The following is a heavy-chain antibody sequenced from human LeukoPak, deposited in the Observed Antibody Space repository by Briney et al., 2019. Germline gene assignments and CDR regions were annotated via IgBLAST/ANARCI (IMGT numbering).Heavy chain of an antibody. CDR2: INPNSGDT. D-gene: IGHD3-10*01. J-gene: IGHJ4*02. Sequence: ASVKVSCKASGYTFIGSYTHWVRQAPGQGLEWMGWINPNSGDTKYAQKFQGRVTMTRDTSITTAYMELNTLRSDDTALYYCARGRLLWFGELYRTPFDYWGQGTLVTVSS. CDR3: ARGRLLWFGELYRTPFDY. CDR1: GYTFIGSY. V-gene: IGHV1-2*02.